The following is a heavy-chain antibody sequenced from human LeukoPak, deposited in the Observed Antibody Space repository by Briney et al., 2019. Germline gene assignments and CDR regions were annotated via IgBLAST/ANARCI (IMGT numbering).Heavy chain of an antibody. Sequence: SETLSLTCAVSGYSISSSNWWGWIRQPPGKGLEWIGYIYYSGSTNYNPSLKSRVTMSVDTSKNQFSLKLSSVTALDTAVYYCARKDIVVVPAAIGYYYYYYMDVWGKGTTVTVSS. CDR2: IYYSGST. J-gene: IGHJ6*03. V-gene: IGHV4-28*06. D-gene: IGHD2-2*02. CDR3: ARKDIVVVPAAIGYYYYYYMDV. CDR1: GYSISSSNW.